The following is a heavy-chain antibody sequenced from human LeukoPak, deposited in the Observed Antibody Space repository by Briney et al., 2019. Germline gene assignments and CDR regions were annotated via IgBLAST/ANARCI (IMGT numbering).Heavy chain of an antibody. CDR2: IRKNSSGGTT. CDR3: GRSRGHSYGYVDY. D-gene: IGHD5-18*01. Sequence: LGGSLRLSCKASGFTFGDYAVTWVRQGPGKGLEWVGFIRKNSSGGTTEYAASVKGSCTISRDDSKNIAYLQMNSLKTEDTAVYYCGRSRGHSYGYVDYWGQGSLVTVSS. CDR1: GFTFGDYA. J-gene: IGHJ4*02. V-gene: IGHV3-49*04.